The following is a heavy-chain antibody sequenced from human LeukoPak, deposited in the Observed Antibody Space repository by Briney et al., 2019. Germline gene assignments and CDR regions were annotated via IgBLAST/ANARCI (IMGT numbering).Heavy chain of an antibody. CDR3: ARGLEWELYFDY. J-gene: IGHJ4*02. D-gene: IGHD1-26*01. CDR1: GGSISSYY. CDR2: IYYSGST. V-gene: IGHV4-39*07. Sequence: SETLSLTCTVSGGSISSYYWSWIRQPPGKGLEWIGSIYYSGSTYYNPSLKSRVTISVDTSKNQFSLKLSSVTAADTAVYYCARGLEWELYFDYWGQGTLVTVSS.